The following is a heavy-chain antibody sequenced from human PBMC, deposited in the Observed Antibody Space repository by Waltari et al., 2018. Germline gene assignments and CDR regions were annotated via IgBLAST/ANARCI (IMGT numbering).Heavy chain of an antibody. CDR3: ARALSRGYYDFWSGPFDP. Sequence: QVQLQQSVPGLVKPSQTLSLTCAISGDIVSSNSATWNCIRQSPSRGLEWLGRTYYRSKWYNDYAVSVKSRITINPDTSKNQFSLQLNSVTPEDTAVYYCARALSRGYYDFWSGPFDPWGQGTLVTVSS. CDR1: GDIVSSNSAT. J-gene: IGHJ5*02. D-gene: IGHD3-3*01. CDR2: TYYRSKWYN. V-gene: IGHV6-1*01.